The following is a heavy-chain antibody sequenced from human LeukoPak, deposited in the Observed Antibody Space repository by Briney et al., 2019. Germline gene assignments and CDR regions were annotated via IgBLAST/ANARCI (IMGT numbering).Heavy chain of an antibody. CDR3: GRVRSWIHLWTSFDY. J-gene: IGHJ4*02. V-gene: IGHV1-2*02. D-gene: IGHD5-18*01. Sequence: ASVKVSCKASGYSFTGYYMHWVRQAPGQGLEWMGWINPNSGGTNYAQKFQGRVTMTRDTSISTAYMELSRLRSDDTAVYYCGRVRSWIHLWTSFDYWGQGTLVTVSS. CDR2: INPNSGGT. CDR1: GYSFTGYY.